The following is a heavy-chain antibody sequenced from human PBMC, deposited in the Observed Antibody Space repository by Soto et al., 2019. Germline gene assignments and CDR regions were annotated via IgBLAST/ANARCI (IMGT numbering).Heavy chain of an antibody. CDR1: GGTFSSYA. CDR2: IIPIFGTA. V-gene: IGHV1-69*13. D-gene: IGHD3-10*01. CDR3: ARDLSLITMVRGVNESYYYYGMDV. Sequence: SVKVSCKASGGTFSSYAISWVRQAPGQGLEWMGGIIPIFGTANYAQKFQGRVTITADESTSTAYMELSSLRSEDTAVYYCARDLSLITMVRGVNESYYYYGMDVWGQGTTVTVSS. J-gene: IGHJ6*02.